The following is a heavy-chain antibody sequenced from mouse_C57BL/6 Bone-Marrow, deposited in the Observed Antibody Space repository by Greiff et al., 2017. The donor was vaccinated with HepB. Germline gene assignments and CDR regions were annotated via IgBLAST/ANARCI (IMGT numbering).Heavy chain of an antibody. CDR3: VRQEAYYDFHYYAMDY. V-gene: IGHV10-1*01. CDR2: IRSKSNNYAT. J-gene: IGHJ4*01. D-gene: IGHD2-4*01. Sequence: EVMLVESGGGLVQPKGSLKLSCAASGFSFNTYAMNWVRQAPGKGLEWVARIRSKSNNYATYYADSVKDRFTISRDDSESMLYLQMNNLKTEDTAMYYCVRQEAYYDFHYYAMDYWGQGTSVTVSS. CDR1: GFSFNTYA.